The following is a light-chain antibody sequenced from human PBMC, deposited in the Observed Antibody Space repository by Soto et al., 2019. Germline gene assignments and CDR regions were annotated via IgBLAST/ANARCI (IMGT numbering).Light chain of an antibody. CDR3: RHYNSYSEA. V-gene: IGKV1-5*01. CDR1: QTIGTY. CDR2: DAS. J-gene: IGKJ1*01. Sequence: IEVTQSPSSLAASLGDRVTITCRASQTIGTYVNWYRQKSGAAPELLIYDASTLQSGVPSRFSGSGSGTEFTLTISSLQPDDFATYYCRHYNSYSEAFGQGTKVDIK.